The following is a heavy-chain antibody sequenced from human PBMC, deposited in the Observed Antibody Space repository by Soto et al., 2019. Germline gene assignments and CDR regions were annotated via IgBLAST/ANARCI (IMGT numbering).Heavy chain of an antibody. CDR3: ATSPYYYDSGNSYMDV. CDR1: GYTLTEVS. D-gene: IGHD3-10*01. CDR2: FDPEDGET. V-gene: IGHV1-24*01. J-gene: IGHJ6*03. Sequence: VKVSCRVSGYTLTEVSMHWVRQAPGKGLEWMGGFDPEDGETIYAQKFQGRVTMTEDTSTDTAYMELSSLRSEDTAVYYCATSPYYYDSGNSYMDVWGKGTTVTVS.